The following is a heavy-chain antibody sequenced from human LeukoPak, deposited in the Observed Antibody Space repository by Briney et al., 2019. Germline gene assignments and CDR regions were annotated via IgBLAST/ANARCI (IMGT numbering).Heavy chain of an antibody. CDR1: GGSISSHY. Sequence: SETLSLTCTVSGGSISSHYWSWIRQPPGKGLEWIGYIYYSGSTNYNPSLKSRVTISVDTSKNQFSLKLSSVTAADTAVYYCARDLVLENGVGWFDPWGQGTLVTVSP. D-gene: IGHD5-24*01. V-gene: IGHV4-59*11. CDR3: ARDLVLENGVGWFDP. CDR2: IYYSGST. J-gene: IGHJ5*02.